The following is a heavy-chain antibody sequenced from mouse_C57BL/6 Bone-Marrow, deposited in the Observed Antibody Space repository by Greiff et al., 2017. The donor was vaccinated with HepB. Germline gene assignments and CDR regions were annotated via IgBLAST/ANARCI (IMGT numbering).Heavy chain of an antibody. CDR2: ISDGGRYT. CDR1: GFTFSSYA. CDR3: ARQLDY. J-gene: IGHJ2*01. Sequence: EVKLMESGGGLVKPGGSLKLSCAASGFTFSSYAMSWVRQTPEKRLEWVATISDGGRYTYYPDNVKGRFTISRDNAKNNLYLQMSHLKSEDTAMYYCARQLDYWGQGTTLTVSS. V-gene: IGHV5-4*03.